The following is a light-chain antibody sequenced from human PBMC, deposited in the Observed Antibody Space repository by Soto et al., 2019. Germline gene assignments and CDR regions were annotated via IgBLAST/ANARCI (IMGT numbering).Light chain of an antibody. Sequence: QSVLTQSSSASASLGSSVKLTCILSSGHSTYIIAWHQQQPGKAPRFLMTLDRSGSYNRGSGVPDRFSGSSSGADRYLSISNLQFEDEGDYYCETWYSNTHKVFGGGTKLTVL. J-gene: IGLJ3*02. CDR2: LDRSGSY. V-gene: IGLV4-60*02. CDR3: ETWYSNTHKV. CDR1: SGHSTYI.